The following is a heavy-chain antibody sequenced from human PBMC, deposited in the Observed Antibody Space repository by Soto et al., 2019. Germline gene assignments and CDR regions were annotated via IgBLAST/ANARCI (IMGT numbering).Heavy chain of an antibody. CDR1: GGSFSGYY. V-gene: IGHV4-34*01. Sequence: QVQLQQWGAGLLKPSETLSLTCAVYGGSFSGYYWSWIRQPPGKGLEWIGEINHSGSTNYNPSLRSRATISVHTSKNQYPPKLSPVTAADTAVYYCARAPRYSSGWYWGLDYWGQGTLVTVSS. J-gene: IGHJ4*02. D-gene: IGHD6-19*01. CDR3: ARAPRYSSGWYWGLDY. CDR2: INHSGST.